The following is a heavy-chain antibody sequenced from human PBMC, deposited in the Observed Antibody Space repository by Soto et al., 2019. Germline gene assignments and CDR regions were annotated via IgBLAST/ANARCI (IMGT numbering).Heavy chain of an antibody. CDR1: AFNFSSYV. Sequence: QVQLVESGGGVVQPGRSLRLSCAASAFNFSSYVMHWVRQAPGKGLEWVAVIWYDGGNKYYANSVKGRFTISRDNSKNTLYLQMNSMRAEDTAVYYCARDGQWLPRDRFRCSYHFDYWGQGTLVTVSS. CDR3: ARDGQWLPRDRFRCSYHFDY. CDR2: IWYDGGNK. V-gene: IGHV3-33*01. J-gene: IGHJ4*02. D-gene: IGHD6-19*01.